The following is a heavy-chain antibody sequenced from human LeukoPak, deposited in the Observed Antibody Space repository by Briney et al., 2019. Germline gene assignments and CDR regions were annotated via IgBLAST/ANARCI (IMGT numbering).Heavy chain of an antibody. CDR3: AKDSFSHNGIYDALDI. J-gene: IGHJ3*02. Sequence: AGGSLRLSCAASGFTVSSNYMSWVRQAPGKGLEWVSVIYSGGSTYYADSVKGRFTISRDDSKNTLFLQMNSLRAEDTAIYYCAKDSFSHNGIYDALDIWGQGTVVTVSS. CDR1: GFTVSSNY. D-gene: IGHD2-8*01. V-gene: IGHV3-53*01. CDR2: IYSGGST.